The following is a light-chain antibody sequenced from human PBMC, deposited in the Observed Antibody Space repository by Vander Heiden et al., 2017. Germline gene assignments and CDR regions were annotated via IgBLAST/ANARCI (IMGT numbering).Light chain of an antibody. CDR1: QSVLYSSNNKNY. J-gene: IGKJ4*01. CDR3: QQYYSYPQSLT. Sequence: DIVMTQSPDSLSVSLGERATINCKSSQSVLYSSNNKNYLAWYQQKPGQPPKLLIYWASTRESGVPDRFSGSGSGTEFTLTISSLQAEDVAVYYCQQYYSYPQSLTFGGGTKVEIK. V-gene: IGKV4-1*01. CDR2: WAS.